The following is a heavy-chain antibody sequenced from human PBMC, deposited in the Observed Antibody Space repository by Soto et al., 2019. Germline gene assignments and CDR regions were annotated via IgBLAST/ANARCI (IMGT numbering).Heavy chain of an antibody. CDR3: ARFTYYSDSSAYSNYSFDY. V-gene: IGHV4-59*08. D-gene: IGHD3-22*01. CDR1: DDAINTYY. Sequence: KSWETLSLTCTVSDDAINTYYWNWIRQPPGKGLEWIGYTYYSGTTNYNPSLKSRVTISIDTSKRQFSLKLTSVTAADTAVYYCARFTYYSDSSAYSNYSFDYWGQGALVTVSS. CDR2: TYYSGTT. J-gene: IGHJ4*02.